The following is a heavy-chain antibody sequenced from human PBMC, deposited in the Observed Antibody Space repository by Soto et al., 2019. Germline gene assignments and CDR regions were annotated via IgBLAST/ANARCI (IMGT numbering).Heavy chain of an antibody. J-gene: IGHJ4*02. CDR3: ARGQPYYDYVWRSYRYNLFDY. Sequence: SETLSLTCAVYGGSFSGYYWSWIRQPPGKGLEWIGEINHSGSTNYNPSLKSRVTISVDTSKNQFSLKLSSVTAADAAVYYCARGQPYYDYVWRSYRYNLFDYWGQGTLVPVYS. CDR1: GGSFSGYY. V-gene: IGHV4-34*01. D-gene: IGHD3-16*02. CDR2: INHSGST.